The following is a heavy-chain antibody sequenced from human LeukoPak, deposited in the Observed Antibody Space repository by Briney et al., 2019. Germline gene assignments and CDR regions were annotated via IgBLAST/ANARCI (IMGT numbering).Heavy chain of an antibody. J-gene: IGHJ2*01. CDR2: ISGSGGST. V-gene: IGHV3-23*01. Sequence: PGASLRLSCAASGFTFSSYAMSWVRHAPGKGLEWVSAISGSGGSTYYADSVKGRFTISRDNSKNTLYLQMNSLRAEDTAVYYCARGAGMAPVFDLWGRGTLVTVSS. CDR1: GFTFSSYA. CDR3: ARGAGMAPVFDL. D-gene: IGHD1-1*01.